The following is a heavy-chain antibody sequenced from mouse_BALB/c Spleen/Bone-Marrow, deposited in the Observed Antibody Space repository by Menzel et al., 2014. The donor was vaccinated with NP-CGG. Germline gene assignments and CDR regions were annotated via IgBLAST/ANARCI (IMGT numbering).Heavy chain of an antibody. V-gene: IGHV1-9*01. CDR2: ILPGSGST. D-gene: IGHD2-4*01. J-gene: IGHJ3*01. CDR1: GYTFSSYW. CDR3: ARGELRFDYDEGALFAY. Sequence: VQLQQSGAELMKPGASVKISCKATGYTFSSYWIEWVKQRPGHGLEWIGEILPGSGSTNYSEKFKGKATFTADTSSNTAYMQLSSLTSGDSAVYYCARGELRFDYDEGALFAYWGQGTLVTVSA.